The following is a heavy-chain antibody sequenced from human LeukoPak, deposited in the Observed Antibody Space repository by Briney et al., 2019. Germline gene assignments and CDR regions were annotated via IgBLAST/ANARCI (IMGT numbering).Heavy chain of an antibody. D-gene: IGHD3-10*01. CDR1: GFTFSSYA. J-gene: IGHJ4*02. CDR3: AKEGLGGITMVRGVSD. CDR2: ISGSGGST. V-gene: IGHV3-23*01. Sequence: GGSLRLSCAASGFTFSSYAMSWVRQAPGKGLEWVSAISGSGGSTYYADSVKGRFTISRDNPKNTLYLQMDSLRAEDTAVYYCAKEGLGGITMVRGVSDWGQGTLVTVSS.